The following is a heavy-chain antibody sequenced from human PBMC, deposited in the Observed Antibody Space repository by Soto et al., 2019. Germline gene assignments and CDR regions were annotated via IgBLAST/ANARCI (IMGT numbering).Heavy chain of an antibody. CDR3: ARGRIVGALFDY. Sequence: QVQLQESGPGLVKPSQTLSLTCTVSGGSISSGGYYWSWIRQHPGKGLEWIGYIYYSGSTYYNPSLQSRVTLSVDTSKNQFSLKLSSVTAADTAVYYCARGRIVGALFDYWGQGTLVTVSS. D-gene: IGHD1-26*01. V-gene: IGHV4-31*03. J-gene: IGHJ4*02. CDR2: IYYSGST. CDR1: GGSISSGGYY.